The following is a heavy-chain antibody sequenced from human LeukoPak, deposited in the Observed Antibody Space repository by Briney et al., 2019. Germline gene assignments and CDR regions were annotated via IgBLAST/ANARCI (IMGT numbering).Heavy chain of an antibody. CDR3: ARERSGSEIFARSFDI. CDR2: ISSSSTTI. V-gene: IGHV3-48*01. J-gene: IGHJ3*02. CDR1: GFTFSSYS. D-gene: IGHD3-3*01. Sequence: GGSLRLSCAASGFTFSSYSMMWVRQAPGKGLEWVSYISSSSTTIHYADSVKGRFTISRDNAKNSVYLQMNSLRAEDTAVYYCARERSGSEIFARSFDIWGQGTMVTVSS.